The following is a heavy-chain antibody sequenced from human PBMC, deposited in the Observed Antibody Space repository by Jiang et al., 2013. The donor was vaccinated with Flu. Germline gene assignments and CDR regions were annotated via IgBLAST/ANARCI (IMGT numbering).Heavy chain of an antibody. Sequence: TVSGGSDQAVVVTTRGWDPPAPEGRAWSGLGTSITRGSTYYNPSLKSLVTISVDTSKNQFSLKLSSVTAADTAVYYCASGRFLGIHWYFDLWGRGTLVTVSS. CDR3: ASGRFLGIHWYFDL. D-gene: IGHD3-16*01. V-gene: IGHV4-31*01. CDR1: GGSDQAVVVTT. CDR2: SITRGST. J-gene: IGHJ2*01.